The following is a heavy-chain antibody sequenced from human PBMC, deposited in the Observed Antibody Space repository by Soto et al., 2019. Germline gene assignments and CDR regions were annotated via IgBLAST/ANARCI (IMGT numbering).Heavy chain of an antibody. Sequence: PSETLSLTCAVYGGSFSGYYWSWIRQPPGKGLEWIWEINHSGSTNYNPSLKSRVTISVDTSKNQFSLKLSSVTAADTAVYYCTRHGSGSYYKANNWFDPWGQGTLVTVSS. CDR2: INHSGST. CDR1: GGSFSGYY. D-gene: IGHD3-10*01. J-gene: IGHJ5*02. CDR3: TRHGSGSYYKANNWFDP. V-gene: IGHV4-34*03.